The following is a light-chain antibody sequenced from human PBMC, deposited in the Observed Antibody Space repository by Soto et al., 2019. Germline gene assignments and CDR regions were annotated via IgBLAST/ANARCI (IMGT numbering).Light chain of an antibody. CDR2: EVS. CDR3: SSYADDNLL. J-gene: IGLJ2*01. Sequence: QSALPQPPSASGSPGQSVTISCTGTSSDVGGYNYVTWYQQHPGKAPKLMIFEVSKRPSGVPDRFSGSKSGNTASLTVSGLQAEDEADYYCSSYADDNLLFGGGTKLTV. V-gene: IGLV2-8*01. CDR1: SSDVGGYNY.